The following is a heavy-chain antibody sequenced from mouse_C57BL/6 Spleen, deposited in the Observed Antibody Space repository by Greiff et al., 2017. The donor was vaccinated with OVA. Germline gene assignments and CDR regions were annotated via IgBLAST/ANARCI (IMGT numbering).Heavy chain of an antibody. J-gene: IGHJ3*01. CDR2: IWSGGST. V-gene: IGHV2-2*01. CDR3: ARNGGYSNWFAY. D-gene: IGHD2-5*01. CDR1: GFSLTSYG. Sequence: VQLKQSGPGLVQPSQSLSITCTVSGFSLTSYGVPWVRQSPGKGLEWLGVIWSGGSTDYNAAFLSRLSISKDNSKSQVFFKMNSLQADDTAIYYCARNGGYSNWFAYWGQGTLVTVSA.